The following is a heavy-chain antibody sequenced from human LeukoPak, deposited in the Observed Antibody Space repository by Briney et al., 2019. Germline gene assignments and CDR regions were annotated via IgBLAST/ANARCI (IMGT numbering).Heavy chain of an antibody. D-gene: IGHD3-9*01. Sequence: GGSLRLSCAASGFTFSSSGMHWVRQAPGKGLEWVAIIWYDGSNKYYADSVKGRITISRDNSKNMLYLQMNSLRAEDTAVYYCARGPPDILTGQFDYWGQGALVTVSS. CDR3: ARGPPDILTGQFDY. CDR2: IWYDGSNK. V-gene: IGHV3-33*01. CDR1: GFTFSSSG. J-gene: IGHJ4*02.